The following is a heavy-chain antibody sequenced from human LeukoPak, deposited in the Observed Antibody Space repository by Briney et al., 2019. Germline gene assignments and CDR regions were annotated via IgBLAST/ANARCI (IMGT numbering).Heavy chain of an antibody. V-gene: IGHV3-48*02. D-gene: IGHD3-22*01. CDR3: ARETQGVIVEEADAFDI. Sequence: GGSLRLSCAASGFTFSSYSMNWVRQAPGKGLEWVSYISSSSSTIYYADSVKGRFTISRDSAKNSLYLQMNSLRDEDTAVYYCARETQGVIVEEADAFDIWGQGTMVTVSS. CDR1: GFTFSSYS. CDR2: ISSSSSTI. J-gene: IGHJ3*02.